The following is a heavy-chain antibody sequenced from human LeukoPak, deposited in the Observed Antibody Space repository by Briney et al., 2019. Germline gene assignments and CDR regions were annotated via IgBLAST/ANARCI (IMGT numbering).Heavy chain of an antibody. D-gene: IGHD4-17*01. CDR3: AKANYGDYGEAFDI. Sequence: GGSLRLSCAASGFTFSSYGMHWVRQAPVKGLEWVAFIRYDGSNKYYADSVKGRFTISRDNSKNTLYLQMNSLRAEDTAVYYCAKANYGDYGEAFDIWGQGTMVTVSS. CDR1: GFTFSSYG. V-gene: IGHV3-30*02. CDR2: IRYDGSNK. J-gene: IGHJ3*02.